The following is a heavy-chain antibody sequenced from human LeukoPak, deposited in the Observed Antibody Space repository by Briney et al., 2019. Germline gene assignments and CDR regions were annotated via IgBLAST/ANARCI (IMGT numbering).Heavy chain of an antibody. Sequence: GGSLRLSCAASGFTFSSYSMNWVRQAPGKGLEWVSSISSGSSYIYYADSVKGRFTISRDNAKNSLYLQMTSLRAEDTAVHYCARSSSVNYDSSGYSALDYWGQGTLVTVSS. V-gene: IGHV3-21*01. D-gene: IGHD3-22*01. CDR1: GFTFSSYS. J-gene: IGHJ4*02. CDR2: ISSGSSYI. CDR3: ARSSSVNYDSSGYSALDY.